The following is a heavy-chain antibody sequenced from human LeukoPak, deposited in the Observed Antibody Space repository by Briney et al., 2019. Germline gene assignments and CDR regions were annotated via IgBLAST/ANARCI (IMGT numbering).Heavy chain of an antibody. CDR1: GFTFSSYA. J-gene: IGHJ4*02. Sequence: PGGSLRLSCAASGFTFSSYAMSWVRQAPGKGLEWGSAISGSGGSTYYADSVKGRFTISRDNSKNTLYLQMNSLRAEDTAVYYCANRIAAAGWDYFDYWGQGTLVTVSS. CDR3: ANRIAAAGWDYFDY. CDR2: ISGSGGST. D-gene: IGHD6-13*01. V-gene: IGHV3-23*01.